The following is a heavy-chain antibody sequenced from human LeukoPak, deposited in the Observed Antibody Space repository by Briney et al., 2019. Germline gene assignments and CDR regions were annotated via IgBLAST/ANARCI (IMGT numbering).Heavy chain of an antibody. CDR3: AQGIAAAGPSGSY. J-gene: IGHJ4*02. CDR2: ISYDGSNK. Sequence: GGSLRLSCAASGFTFSSYGMHWVRQAPGKGLEWVAVISYDGSNKYYADSVKGRFTISRDNSKNTLYLQMNSLRAEDTAVYYCAQGIAAAGPSGSYWGQGTLVTVSS. D-gene: IGHD6-13*01. V-gene: IGHV3-30*18. CDR1: GFTFSSYG.